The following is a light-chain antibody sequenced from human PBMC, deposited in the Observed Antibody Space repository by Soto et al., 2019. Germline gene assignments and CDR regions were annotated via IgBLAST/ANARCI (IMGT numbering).Light chain of an antibody. CDR1: SSNIGSNH. CDR3: GAWDDSLSGWV. CDR2: RNY. J-gene: IGLJ3*02. Sequence: QAVVTQPPSASETPGQRVTISCSGSSSNIGSNHVYWYQHLPGTAPKLLIYRNYLRPSGVPDRFSASKSATSASLAISGLPSDDEADYYCGAWDDSLSGWVFGGGTKLTVL. V-gene: IGLV1-47*01.